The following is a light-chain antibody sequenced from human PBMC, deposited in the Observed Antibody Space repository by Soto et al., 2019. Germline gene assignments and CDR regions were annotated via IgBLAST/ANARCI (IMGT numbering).Light chain of an antibody. CDR1: SSDVGGYNY. V-gene: IGLV2-14*01. CDR3: SSYTSSSTV. CDR2: EVS. J-gene: IGLJ3*02. Sequence: QSALTQPASVSGSPGKSITISCTRTSSDVGGYNYVSWYQQHPGKAPKLMIYEVSNRPSGVSNRFSGSKSGNTASLTISGLQAEDEADYYCSSYTSSSTVFGGGTQLTVL.